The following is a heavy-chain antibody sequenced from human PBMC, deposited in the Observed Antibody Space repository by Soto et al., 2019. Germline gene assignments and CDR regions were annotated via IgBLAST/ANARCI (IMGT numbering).Heavy chain of an antibody. CDR1: GGSISSGGYY. CDR2: IYYSGST. Sequence: PSETLSLTCTVSGGSISSGGYYWSWIRQHPGKGLEWIGYIYYSGSTYYNPSLKSRVTISVDTSKNQFSLKLSSVTAADTAVHYCASPGTNLGPDAFDIWGQGTMVTVSS. CDR3: ASPGTNLGPDAFDI. V-gene: IGHV4-31*03. J-gene: IGHJ3*02. D-gene: IGHD1-1*01.